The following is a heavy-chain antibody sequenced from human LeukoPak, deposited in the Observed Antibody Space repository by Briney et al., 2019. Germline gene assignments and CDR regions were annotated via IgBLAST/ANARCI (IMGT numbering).Heavy chain of an antibody. Sequence: PGGSLRLSCAASGFTFSSYRMSWVRQAPGKGLEWVANIKRDGSEKYYVDSVKGRFTISRDNAKNSLYLQMNSLRAEDTAVYYCARVGVDYDFWSGYYPTYYFDYWGQGTLVTVSS. D-gene: IGHD3-3*01. CDR3: ARVGVDYDFWSGYYPTYYFDY. V-gene: IGHV3-7*01. J-gene: IGHJ4*02. CDR1: GFTFSSYR. CDR2: IKRDGSEK.